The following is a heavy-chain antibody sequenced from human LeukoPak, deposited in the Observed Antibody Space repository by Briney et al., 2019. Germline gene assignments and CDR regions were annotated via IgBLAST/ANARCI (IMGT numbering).Heavy chain of an antibody. Sequence: PGGSLRLSCAASGFTFSSYAIHWVRQAPGKGLEWVAVISYDGSNKYYAESVKGRFTISRDNSKNRLYLQMNSLRAEDTAVYYCARVLLDYYGSGNFFQSGNYYYYYYMDVWGKGTTVTLSS. D-gene: IGHD3-10*01. V-gene: IGHV3-30*01. CDR2: ISYDGSNK. CDR3: ARVLLDYYGSGNFFQSGNYYYYYYMDV. J-gene: IGHJ6*03. CDR1: GFTFSSYA.